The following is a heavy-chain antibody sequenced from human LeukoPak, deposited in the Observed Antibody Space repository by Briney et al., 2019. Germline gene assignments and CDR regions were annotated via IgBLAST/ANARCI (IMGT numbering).Heavy chain of an antibody. CDR3: ARVRVQRGYSYGSFDY. CDR1: GGSISSSSYY. J-gene: IGHJ4*02. Sequence: PSETLSLTCTVSGGSISSSSYYWSWIRQPPGKGLEWIGYIYYSGSTNYNPSLKSRVTISVDTSKNQFSLKLSSVTAADTAVYYCARVRVQRGYSYGSFDYWGQGTLVTVSS. D-gene: IGHD5-18*01. V-gene: IGHV4-61*01. CDR2: IYYSGST.